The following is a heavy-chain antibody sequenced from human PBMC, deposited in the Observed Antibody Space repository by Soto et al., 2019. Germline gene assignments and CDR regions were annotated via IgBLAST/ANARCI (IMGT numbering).Heavy chain of an antibody. CDR3: ARQTDSYYTFDAFDI. Sequence: SETLSLTCTFSGGSISSGSYYLDWIRQPPGKGLEWIGNVYYSGSTNYNPSLESRVTISVDTSKNQFSLKLSSVTAADTAVYYCARQTDSYYTFDAFDIWGQGTMVTVSS. J-gene: IGHJ3*02. D-gene: IGHD3-22*01. V-gene: IGHV4-39*01. CDR2: VYYSGST. CDR1: GGSISSGSYY.